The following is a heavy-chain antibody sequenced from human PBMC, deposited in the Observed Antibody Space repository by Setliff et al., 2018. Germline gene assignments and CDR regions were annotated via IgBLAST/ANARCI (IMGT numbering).Heavy chain of an antibody. V-gene: IGHV1-18*01. CDR1: GYTFTNYG. CDR2: ISA. CDR3: ARTPPNRGLSNGWYVDY. D-gene: IGHD6-19*01. J-gene: IGHJ4*02. Sequence: ASVKVSCKASGYTFTNYGINWVRQAPGQGLEWMGWISAYAQKFQGRVTMTADTPTSTAYMELRSLTSDDTAVYYCARTPPNRGLSNGWYVDYWGQGTLVTVSS.